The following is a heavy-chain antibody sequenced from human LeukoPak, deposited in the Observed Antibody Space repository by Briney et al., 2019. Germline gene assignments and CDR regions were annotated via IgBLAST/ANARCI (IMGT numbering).Heavy chain of an antibody. Sequence: GGSLRLSCAASGFTFSNYAMSWVRQAPGKGLEWVSSISGSGDNTYYADSVKGRFTISRDNFKNTLYVQMNSLKAEDTAVYYCTKDLALYTGPYSGSSYSPIDCWGQGTLVTVSS. V-gene: IGHV3-23*01. J-gene: IGHJ4*02. CDR2: ISGSGDNT. CDR1: GFTFSNYA. D-gene: IGHD1-26*01. CDR3: TKDLALYTGPYSGSSYSPIDC.